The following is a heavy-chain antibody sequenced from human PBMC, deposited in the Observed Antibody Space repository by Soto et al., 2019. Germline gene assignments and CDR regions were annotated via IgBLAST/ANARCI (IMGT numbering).Heavy chain of an antibody. CDR3: ARGQQLVLGHGMDV. D-gene: IGHD6-13*01. CDR2: IIPIFGTA. Sequence: QVQLVQSGAEVKKPGSSVKVSCKASGGTFSSYAISWVRQAPGQGLEWMGGIIPIFGTANYAQKFQGRVTITADESPSTAYMEVRSLRSEETAVYYCARGQQLVLGHGMDVWGQGTTVTVSS. J-gene: IGHJ6*02. V-gene: IGHV1-69*12. CDR1: GGTFSSYA.